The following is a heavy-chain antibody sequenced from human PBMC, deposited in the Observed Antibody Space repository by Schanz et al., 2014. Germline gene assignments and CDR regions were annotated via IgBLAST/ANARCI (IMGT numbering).Heavy chain of an antibody. J-gene: IGHJ1*01. CDR3: ASGVHVSSLQKWLQF. CDR1: GFTFSDYY. Sequence: QEQLVESGGGLVQPGGSLRLSCAASGFTFSDYYMSWIRQAPGKGLEWVSYISGTTTYTNYADSVKGRFTISRDNAKNSVSLQMRRLRVEDTAVYYCASGVHVSSLQKWLQFWGRGTLVIVSS. V-gene: IGHV3-11*06. CDR2: ISGTTTYT. D-gene: IGHD3-10*01.